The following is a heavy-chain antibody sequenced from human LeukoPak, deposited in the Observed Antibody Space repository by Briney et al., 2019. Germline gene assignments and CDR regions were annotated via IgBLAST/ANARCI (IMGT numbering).Heavy chain of an antibody. Sequence: GGSLRLSCTASGFTFSRYSMNCTRQAPGKGLEWVSSISSSSNYIYYADSVKGRFTISRDNAKNSLYLQMNSLRAEDTAVYYCAELGITMIGGVWGRGTTVTISS. CDR1: GFTFSRYS. CDR2: ISSSSNYI. D-gene: IGHD3-10*02. V-gene: IGHV3-21*01. J-gene: IGHJ6*04. CDR3: AELGITMIGGV.